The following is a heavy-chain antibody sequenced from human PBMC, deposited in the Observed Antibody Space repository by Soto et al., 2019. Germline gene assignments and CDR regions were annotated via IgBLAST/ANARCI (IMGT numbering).Heavy chain of an antibody. CDR2: ISAYNGNT. D-gene: IGHD6-19*01. CDR3: ARIEYSSGWQT. Sequence: GASVKVSCKASGYTFTSYGISWVRQAPGQGLEWMGWISAYNGNTNYAQKLQGRVTMTTDTSTSTACMELRSLRSDDTAVYYCARIEYSSGWQTWGQGTLVTVSS. J-gene: IGHJ5*02. V-gene: IGHV1-18*01. CDR1: GYTFTSYG.